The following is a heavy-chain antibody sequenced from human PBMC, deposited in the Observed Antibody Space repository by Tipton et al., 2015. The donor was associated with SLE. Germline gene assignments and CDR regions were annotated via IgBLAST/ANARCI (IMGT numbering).Heavy chain of an antibody. V-gene: IGHV3-9*01. CDR1: GFTFHDYA. J-gene: IGHJ6*03. D-gene: IGHD2-21*01. CDR3: AKDGACGGDCFRTRNSFYFYMDV. CDR2: ISWKSGTI. Sequence: SLRLSCAASGFTFHDYAMHWVRQVPGKGLEWVSGISWKSGTIGYADSVKGRFTISRDNAKKSLYLQMNSLRPEDSALYYCAKDGACGGDCFRTRNSFYFYMDVWGKGTTVTVSS.